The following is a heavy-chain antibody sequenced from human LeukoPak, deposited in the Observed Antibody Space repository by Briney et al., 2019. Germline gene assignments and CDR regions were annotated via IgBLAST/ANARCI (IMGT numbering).Heavy chain of an antibody. CDR1: GGSIDSGSFY. Sequence: SETLSLTCIVSGGSIDSGSFYWAWIRQPPGEGLEWIGSLHYSGSTYYNPSLKSRVTISVDTSKNQFSLRLNSEAAADTAVYYCARGDRLHAGGNGPDYWGQGILVTVSS. J-gene: IGHJ4*02. V-gene: IGHV4-39*01. CDR3: ARGDRLHAGGNGPDY. CDR2: LHYSGST. D-gene: IGHD4-23*01.